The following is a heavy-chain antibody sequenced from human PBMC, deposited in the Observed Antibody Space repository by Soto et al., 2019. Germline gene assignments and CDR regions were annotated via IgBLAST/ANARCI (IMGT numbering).Heavy chain of an antibody. V-gene: IGHV1-46*01. CDR1: GYTFTSYY. Sequence: ASVKVSCKASGYTFTSYYMHWVRQAPGQGLEWKGIINPSGGSTSYAQKFQGRVTMTRDTSTSTVYMELSSLRSEDTAVYYCARDRPHCSGGSCYASYYFDYWGQGTLVTVSS. D-gene: IGHD2-15*01. CDR2: INPSGGST. CDR3: ARDRPHCSGGSCYASYYFDY. J-gene: IGHJ4*02.